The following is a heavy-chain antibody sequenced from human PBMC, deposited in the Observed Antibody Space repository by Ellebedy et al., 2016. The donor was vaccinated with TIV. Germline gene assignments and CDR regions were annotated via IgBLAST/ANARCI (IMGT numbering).Heavy chain of an antibody. D-gene: IGHD1-26*01. Sequence: GESLKISCTASGFTLSNYWMSWVRQVAGKGLECVANIKQDGSEKHYVDSVKGRFTISRDNARNSLYLQMNSLRAGDTAVYYCARDPEEWELPIDLWGQGTLVTVSS. J-gene: IGHJ5*02. CDR1: GFTLSNYW. CDR3: ARDPEEWELPIDL. CDR2: IKQDGSEK. V-gene: IGHV3-7*03.